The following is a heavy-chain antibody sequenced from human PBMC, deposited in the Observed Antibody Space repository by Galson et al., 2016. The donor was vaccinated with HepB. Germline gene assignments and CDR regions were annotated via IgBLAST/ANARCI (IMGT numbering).Heavy chain of an antibody. V-gene: IGHV3-9*01. Sequence: SLRLSCAASGFTFDDYAMHWVRQAPGKGLEWVSGVSRNSGTVGYADSVKGRFTISRDNAKTSLYLQMNSLRDEDTALYYCARAGVGDSPAFDIWGQGTMVTVSS. D-gene: IGHD1-26*01. CDR1: GFTFDDYA. J-gene: IGHJ3*02. CDR2: VSRNSGTV. CDR3: ARAGVGDSPAFDI.